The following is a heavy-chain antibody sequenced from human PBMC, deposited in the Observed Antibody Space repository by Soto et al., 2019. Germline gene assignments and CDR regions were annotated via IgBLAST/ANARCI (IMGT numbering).Heavy chain of an antibody. CDR3: ARQGRWGDPYYYYMDV. CDR1: EYSFSTYW. CDR2: IYPSDSDT. J-gene: IGHJ6*03. V-gene: IGHV5-51*01. Sequence: PGESLKISRKGSEYSFSTYWIAWVRQMPGKGLEWMGIIYPSDSDTRYSPSLQGQVTISADKSINTAYLQWSSLKASDTAMYYCARQGRWGDPYYYYMDVWGKGTMVTVSS. D-gene: IGHD2-21*02.